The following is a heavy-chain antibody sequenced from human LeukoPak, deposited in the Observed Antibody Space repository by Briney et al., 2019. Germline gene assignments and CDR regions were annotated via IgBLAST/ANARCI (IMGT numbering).Heavy chain of an antibody. D-gene: IGHD2-2*01. V-gene: IGHV1-2*02. J-gene: IGHJ5*02. CDR1: GYTFTGYY. CDR3: ARVSCSSTSCYGWFDP. CDR2: INPNSGGT. Sequence: ASVKVSRKASGYTFTGYYMHWVRQAPGQGLEWMGWINPNSGGTNYAQKFQGRVTMTRDTSISTAYMELSRLRSDDTAVYYCARVSCSSTSCYGWFDPWGQGTLVTVSS.